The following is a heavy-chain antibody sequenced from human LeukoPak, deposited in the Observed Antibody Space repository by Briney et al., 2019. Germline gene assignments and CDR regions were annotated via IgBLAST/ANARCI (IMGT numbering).Heavy chain of an antibody. J-gene: IGHJ4*02. Sequence: GGSLRLSCAAAGFTFSSYGMHWVRQAPGKGLEWVAVIWYDGSNKYYADSVKGRFTISRDNSKNTLYLQMNSLRAEDTAVYYCARDHHSSGWYVTRWGQGTLVTVSS. V-gene: IGHV3-33*01. D-gene: IGHD6-19*01. CDR1: GFTFSSYG. CDR2: IWYDGSNK. CDR3: ARDHHSSGWYVTR.